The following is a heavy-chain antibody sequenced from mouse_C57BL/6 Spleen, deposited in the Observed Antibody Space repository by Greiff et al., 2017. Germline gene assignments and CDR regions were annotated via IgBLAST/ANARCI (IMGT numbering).Heavy chain of an antibody. V-gene: IGHV1-81*01. D-gene: IGHD1-1*01. Sequence: QVQLKQSGAELARPGASVKLSCKASGYTFTSYGISWVQQRTGQGLEWIGEIYPRRGNTSSNEKFKGKATLTADKSSSTAYMELRSLTSEDSAVYIGARFMTTVHYAMDYWGQGTSVTGSS. CDR2: IYPRRGNT. CDR1: GYTFTSYG. CDR3: ARFMTTVHYAMDY. J-gene: IGHJ4*01.